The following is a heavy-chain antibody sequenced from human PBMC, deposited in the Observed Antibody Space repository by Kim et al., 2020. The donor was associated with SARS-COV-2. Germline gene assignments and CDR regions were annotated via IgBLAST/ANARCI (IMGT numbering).Heavy chain of an antibody. Sequence: SETLSLTCAVSGGSISSSNWWCWVRQPPGKGLEWIGEIYHSGSTNYNPSLKSRVTISVDKSKNQFSLKLSSVTAADTAVYYCARLSTEYCSGGSCYSAYYWGEGPRVTVSA. CDR3: ARLSTEYCSGGSCYSAYY. J-gene: IGHJ4*02. D-gene: IGHD2-15*01. CDR2: IYHSGST. V-gene: IGHV4-4*02. CDR1: GGSISSSNW.